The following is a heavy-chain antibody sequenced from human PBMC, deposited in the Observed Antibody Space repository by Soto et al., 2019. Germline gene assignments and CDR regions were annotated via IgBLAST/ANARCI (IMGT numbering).Heavy chain of an antibody. V-gene: IGHV3-11*06. CDR1: GFIFSDFY. Sequence: QVHLVESGGGLVKPGGSLKLSCEASGFIFSDFYMSWIRQSPGKGLEWLSYISSGRGYTKYAGSVKGRFTISRDNAKKSVYLQMNGLRAEDTAVYYCARDGPGSRFDAFDIWGQGTMVTVSS. D-gene: IGHD3-3*01. CDR2: ISSGRGYT. J-gene: IGHJ3*02. CDR3: ARDGPGSRFDAFDI.